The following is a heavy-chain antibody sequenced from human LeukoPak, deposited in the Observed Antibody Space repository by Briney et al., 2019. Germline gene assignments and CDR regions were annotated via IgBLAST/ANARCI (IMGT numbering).Heavy chain of an antibody. J-gene: IGHJ5*02. V-gene: IGHV4-61*02. CDR2: IYTSGST. CDR1: GGSISSGSYY. D-gene: IGHD3-3*01. Sequence: PSETLSLTCTVSGGSISSGSYYWSWIRQPAGKGLEWIGRIYTSGSTNYNPSLKSRVTISVDTSKNQFSLKLSSVTAADTAVYYCARDRTHITIFGADGFDPWGQGTLVTVSS. CDR3: ARDRTHITIFGADGFDP.